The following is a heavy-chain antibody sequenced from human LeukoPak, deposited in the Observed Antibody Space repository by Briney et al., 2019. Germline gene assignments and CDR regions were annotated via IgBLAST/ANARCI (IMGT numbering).Heavy chain of an antibody. Sequence: ASVKVSCKASGYTFTGYYVHWVRQAPGQGLEWMGWINPNSGGTNYAQKFQGRVTMTRDTSISTAYMELSRLRSDDTAVYYCASFNWNDSGPDNWFDPWGQGTLVTVSS. CDR1: GYTFTGYY. CDR3: ASFNWNDSGPDNWFDP. CDR2: INPNSGGT. V-gene: IGHV1-2*02. D-gene: IGHD1-20*01. J-gene: IGHJ5*02.